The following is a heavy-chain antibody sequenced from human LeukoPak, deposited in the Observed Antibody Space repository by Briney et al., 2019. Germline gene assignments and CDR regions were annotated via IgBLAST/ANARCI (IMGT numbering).Heavy chain of an antibody. CDR1: GFTFSDYG. CDR2: IWYDGSNK. V-gene: IGHV3-33*01. D-gene: IGHD3-22*01. J-gene: IGHJ4*02. CDR3: VRELPPVVQYYFDY. Sequence: GSLRLSCAASGFTFSDYGMHWFRQAPGKGLEWVAVIWYDGSNKYYADSVKGRFTISRDNSRNTLYLQMNSLRAEDTAVYYCVRELPPVVQYYFDYWGPGTPVTVSS.